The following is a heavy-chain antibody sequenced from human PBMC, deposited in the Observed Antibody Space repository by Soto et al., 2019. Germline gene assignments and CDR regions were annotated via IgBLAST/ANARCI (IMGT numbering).Heavy chain of an antibody. D-gene: IGHD6-13*01. Sequence: SETLSLTCTVSGYSISSGYYWGWIRQPPGKGLEWIGSIYHSGSTYYNPSLKSPVTISVDTSKNQFSLKLSSVTAADTAVYYCARSIYSSSRFDYWGQGTLVTVSS. CDR3: ARSIYSSSRFDY. CDR2: IYHSGST. V-gene: IGHV4-38-2*02. CDR1: GYSISSGYY. J-gene: IGHJ4*02.